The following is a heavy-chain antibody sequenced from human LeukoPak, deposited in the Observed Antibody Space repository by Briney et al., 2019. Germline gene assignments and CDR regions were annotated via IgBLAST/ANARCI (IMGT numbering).Heavy chain of an antibody. V-gene: IGHV1-18*01. D-gene: IGHD3-22*01. CDR3: ARESSPNYSDSSGYYSDAFDI. Sequence: PGASLKLSCKASGFTFTSYGISWVRQAPGQGLEWIGWISANNGNTHYAQKVKGGVTITTDTSTSTAYMELRGLRYDDTAVYYCARESSPNYSDSSGYYSDAFDIWGQGTMDTVSS. CDR1: GFTFTSYG. J-gene: IGHJ3*02. CDR2: ISANNGNT.